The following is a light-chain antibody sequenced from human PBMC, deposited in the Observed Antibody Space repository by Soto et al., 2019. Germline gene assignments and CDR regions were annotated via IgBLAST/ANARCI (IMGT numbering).Light chain of an antibody. Sequence: VLPQSPCTLSLTPGERDTLSCRASQTVRNNYLAWYQQKPGQAPRLLIYGASNRATGIPDRFSGSGSGTDFTLTISRLEPEDFAVYYCQQYGSSGTFGQGTKVDIK. V-gene: IGKV3-20*01. J-gene: IGKJ1*01. CDR3: QQYGSSGT. CDR2: GAS. CDR1: QTVRNNY.